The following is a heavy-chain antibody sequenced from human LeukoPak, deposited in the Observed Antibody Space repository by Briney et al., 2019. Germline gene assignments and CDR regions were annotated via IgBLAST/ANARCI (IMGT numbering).Heavy chain of an antibody. CDR1: GGSISSSSYY. J-gene: IGHJ4*02. Sequence: PSETLSLTCTVSGGSISSSSYYWGWIRQPPGKGLEWIGSIYYSGSTYYNPSLKSRVTISVDTSKNQFSLKLSSVTAADTAVYYCARQGGDYSRFDYWGQGTLVTVSS. CDR3: ARQGGDYSRFDY. CDR2: IYYSGST. D-gene: IGHD4-11*01. V-gene: IGHV4-39*01.